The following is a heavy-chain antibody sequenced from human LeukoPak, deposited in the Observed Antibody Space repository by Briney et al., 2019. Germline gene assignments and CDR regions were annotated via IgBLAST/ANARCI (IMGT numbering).Heavy chain of an antibody. J-gene: IGHJ4*02. CDR2: MNTDGSSA. CDR1: GFTSNNYW. V-gene: IGHV3-74*01. Sequence: GGSLRLSCAASGFTSNNYWMHWVRQGPGKGLVWVSRMNTDGSSASYADSVKGRFTISRDNSKNTLYLQMNSLRADDTAVYYCAKGKDCWGQGTLVTVSS. CDR3: AKGKDC.